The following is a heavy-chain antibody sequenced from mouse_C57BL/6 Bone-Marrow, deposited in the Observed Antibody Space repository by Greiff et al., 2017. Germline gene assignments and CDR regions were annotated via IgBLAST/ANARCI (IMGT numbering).Heavy chain of an antibody. CDR2: IGPGGGST. CDR3: AGQLRLRLFAY. Sequence: VMLVESGAELVKPGASVKISCKASGYTFTDYYINWVKQRPGPGLEWIGQIGPGGGSTYYYEKFKGKATLTADKSSRTAYMQLSSLTSEAAAVYFCAGQLRLRLFAYWGQGTLVTVAA. CDR1: GYTFTDYY. D-gene: IGHD3-2*02. J-gene: IGHJ3*01. V-gene: IGHV1-77*01.